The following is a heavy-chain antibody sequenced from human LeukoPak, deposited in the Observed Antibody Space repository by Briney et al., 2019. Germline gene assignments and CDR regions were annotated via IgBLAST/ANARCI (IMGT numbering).Heavy chain of an antibody. Sequence: GGSLRLSCAASGFTFSGYAMHWVRQAPGKGLEWVAVISYHGTNKYYADSVKGRFTISRDNSKNTLYLQMNSLRAEDTAVYYCARDNFYCSGGSCYEAGDYYYGMDVWGQGTTVTVSS. CDR3: ARDNFYCSGGSCYEAGDYYYGMDV. D-gene: IGHD2-15*01. CDR2: ISYHGTNK. CDR1: GFTFSGYA. V-gene: IGHV3-30-3*01. J-gene: IGHJ6*02.